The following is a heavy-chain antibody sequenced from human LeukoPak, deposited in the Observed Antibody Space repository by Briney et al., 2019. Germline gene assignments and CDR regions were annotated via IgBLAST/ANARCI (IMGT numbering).Heavy chain of an antibody. CDR1: GGSVSSGSYY. Sequence: SETLSLTCTVSGGSVSSGSYYWSWIRQPPGKGLEWIGYIYYSGRTNYNPSLKSRVTISVDTSKSQFSLILSSVTAADTAVYYCAILRADYYDSSGYYFDYWGQGTLVTVSS. V-gene: IGHV4-61*01. J-gene: IGHJ4*02. CDR3: AILRADYYDSSGYYFDY. D-gene: IGHD3-22*01. CDR2: IYYSGRT.